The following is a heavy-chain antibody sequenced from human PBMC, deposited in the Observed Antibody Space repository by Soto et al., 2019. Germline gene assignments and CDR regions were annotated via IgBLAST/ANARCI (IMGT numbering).Heavy chain of an antibody. J-gene: IGHJ4*02. D-gene: IGHD3-22*01. V-gene: IGHV3-21*01. CDR3: ANWGTYYYDSSGNPVDY. CDR1: GFTFSSYS. CDR2: ISSSSSYI. Sequence: AGGSLRLSCAASGFTFSSYSMNWVRQAPGKGLEWVSSISSSSSYIYYADSVKGRFTISRDNAKNSLYLQMNSLRAEDTAVYYCANWGTYYYDSSGNPVDYWGQGTLVTVSS.